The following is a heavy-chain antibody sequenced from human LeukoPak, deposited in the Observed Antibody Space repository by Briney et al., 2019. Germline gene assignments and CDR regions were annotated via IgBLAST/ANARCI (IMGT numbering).Heavy chain of an antibody. J-gene: IGHJ3*02. CDR3: ARDYYDSSGCEDAFDI. D-gene: IGHD3-22*01. CDR2: ISSSSSYI. CDR1: GFTFSSYS. Sequence: GGSLRLSCAASGFTFSSYSMNWVRQAPGKGLEWVSSISSSSSYIYYADSVKGRFTISRDNAKNSLYLQMNSLRAEDTAVYYCARDYYDSSGCEDAFDIWGQGTMVTVSS. V-gene: IGHV3-21*01.